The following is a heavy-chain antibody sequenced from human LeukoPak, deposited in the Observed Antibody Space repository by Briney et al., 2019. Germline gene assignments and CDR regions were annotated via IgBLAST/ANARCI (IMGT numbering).Heavy chain of an antibody. V-gene: IGHV1-2*02. J-gene: IGHJ4*02. D-gene: IGHD4-23*01. CDR3: ATNRGYDYGGPGTWYYFDY. CDR2: INPNSGGT. CDR1: GYTFTGHY. Sequence: GASVKVSCKASGYTFTGHYMHWVRQAPGQGLEWMGWINPNSGGTNYAQKFQGRVTMTRDTSISTAYMELSRLRSDDTAVYYCATNRGYDYGGPGTWYYFDYWGQGSLVTVSS.